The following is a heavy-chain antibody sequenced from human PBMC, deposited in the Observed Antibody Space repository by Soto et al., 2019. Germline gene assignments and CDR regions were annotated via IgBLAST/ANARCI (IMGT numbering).Heavy chain of an antibody. CDR2: ISSGSGTI. CDR3: ARGGLGVDY. Sequence: GGSLRLSCAASGFSFSTYSMNWVRQAPGKGLEWVSYISSGSGTIYYADSVKGRFTISRDNAKNSLYLQMNSLRAEDTAVYYCARGGLGVDYWGQGTLVTVSS. J-gene: IGHJ4*02. CDR1: GFSFSTYS. D-gene: IGHD2-8*01. V-gene: IGHV3-48*01.